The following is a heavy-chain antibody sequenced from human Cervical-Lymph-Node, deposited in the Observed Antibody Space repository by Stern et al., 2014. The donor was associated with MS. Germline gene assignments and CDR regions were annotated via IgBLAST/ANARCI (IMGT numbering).Heavy chain of an antibody. CDR1: GGTFSTYT. D-gene: IGHD3-16*01. CDR3: ATGGSRYFDY. J-gene: IGHJ4*02. CDR2: IVPVFPAT. V-gene: IGHV1-69*12. Sequence: QVQLVQSGAEVKKPGSSVKVSCKASGGTFSTYTFSWVRQAPGPGLEWMGGIVPVFPATNYAHKFKGRVTISADASTSTACLDLTSLILEDTAVYYCATGGSRYFDYWGQGTLVTVSS.